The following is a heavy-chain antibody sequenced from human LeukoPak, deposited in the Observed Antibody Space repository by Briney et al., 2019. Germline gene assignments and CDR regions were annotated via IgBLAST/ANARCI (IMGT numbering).Heavy chain of an antibody. V-gene: IGHV3-53*01. CDR2: IYSGGST. Sequence: GGSLRLSCAASGFTVSSNYMSWVRQAPGKGLEWVSVIYSGGSTYYADSVKGRFTISRDNSKNTLHLQMNSLRAEDTAVYYCARAGRSAGTSGLVVYWGQGTLVTVSS. CDR3: ARAGRSAGTSGLVVY. J-gene: IGHJ4*02. CDR1: GFTVSSNY. D-gene: IGHD6-13*01.